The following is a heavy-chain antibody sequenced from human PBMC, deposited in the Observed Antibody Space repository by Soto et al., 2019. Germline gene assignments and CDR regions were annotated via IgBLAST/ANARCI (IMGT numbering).Heavy chain of an antibody. CDR2: IYYSGST. Sequence: QVQLQESGPGLVKPSQTLSLTCTVSGGSISSGDYYWSWIRQPPGKGLEWIGYIYYSGSTYYNPSLKSRVTISVDTSKNQFSLKLSSVTAADTAVYYCAREKVVRGVMSGMDVWGQGTTVTVSS. CDR1: GGSISSGDYY. CDR3: AREKVVRGVMSGMDV. V-gene: IGHV4-30-4*01. D-gene: IGHD3-10*01. J-gene: IGHJ6*02.